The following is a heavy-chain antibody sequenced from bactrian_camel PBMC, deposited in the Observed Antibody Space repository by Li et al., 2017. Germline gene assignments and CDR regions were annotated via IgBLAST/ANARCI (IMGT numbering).Heavy chain of an antibody. D-gene: IGHD2*01. Sequence: HVQLVESGGGSVQAGGSLRLSCPVSEANSNKYSMAWFRDVPGKEREWVAAIDADGTTDYADSVKGRFTISKDNAKNTLYLQMNNVRPEDTATYYCAATIRAVVRLGYCSGPSYGAFRSQGTQVTVS. CDR1: EANSNKYS. V-gene: IGHV3S53*01. CDR2: IDADGTT. J-gene: IGHJ4*01.